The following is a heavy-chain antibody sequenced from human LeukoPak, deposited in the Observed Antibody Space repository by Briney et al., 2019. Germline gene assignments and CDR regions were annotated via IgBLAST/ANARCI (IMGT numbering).Heavy chain of an antibody. Sequence: PSETLSLTCAVYGGSFSGYYWSWIRQPPGKGLEWIGEINHSGSTNYNPSLKSRVTISVDTSKNQFSLKLSSVTAADTAVYYCASVGNFDYWGQGTLVTVSS. CDR3: ASVGNFDY. CDR1: GGSFSGYY. D-gene: IGHD1-26*01. V-gene: IGHV4-34*01. J-gene: IGHJ4*02. CDR2: INHSGST.